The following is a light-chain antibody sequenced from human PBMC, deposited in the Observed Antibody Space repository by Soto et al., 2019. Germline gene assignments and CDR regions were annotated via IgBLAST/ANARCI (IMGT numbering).Light chain of an antibody. Sequence: EIVLTQSPGTLSLSPGERATLSCRASQSVSSSYLAWYQQKPGQAPRVXSYGASSRATGIPDRFSGSGSGTDFTLTISRLEPEDFEVYYCQQYGSSPQTFGQGTKVDIK. J-gene: IGKJ1*01. CDR1: QSVSSSY. CDR3: QQYGSSPQT. CDR2: GAS. V-gene: IGKV3-20*01.